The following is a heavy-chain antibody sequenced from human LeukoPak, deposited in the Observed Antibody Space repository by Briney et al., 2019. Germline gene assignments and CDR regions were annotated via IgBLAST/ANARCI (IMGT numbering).Heavy chain of an antibody. CDR1: GFTFNTYG. CDR3: AKFAGYSSGWSPDY. Sequence: GGSLRLSCVAAGFTFNTYGMHWVRQAPGKGLEWVAAIAYDGSNKYYAGSLRGRFTISRDNSKNTLYLQMNSLRVEDTAVYYCAKFAGYSSGWSPDYWGQGTLVTVSS. CDR2: IAYDGSNK. J-gene: IGHJ4*02. D-gene: IGHD6-19*01. V-gene: IGHV3-30*18.